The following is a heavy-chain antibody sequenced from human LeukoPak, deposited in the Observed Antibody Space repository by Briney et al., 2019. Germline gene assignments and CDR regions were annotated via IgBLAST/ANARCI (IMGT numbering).Heavy chain of an antibody. Sequence: GGSLRLSCAASGFTFSIYAMTWVRQAPGKGLEWVSAISGSGGSTYYADSVKGRFTISRDNSKNTLYLQMNSLRAEDTAVYYCAKPKYSSGWYGSDYFDYWGQGTLVTVSS. J-gene: IGHJ4*02. V-gene: IGHV3-23*01. CDR2: ISGSGGST. CDR1: GFTFSIYA. CDR3: AKPKYSSGWYGSDYFDY. D-gene: IGHD6-19*01.